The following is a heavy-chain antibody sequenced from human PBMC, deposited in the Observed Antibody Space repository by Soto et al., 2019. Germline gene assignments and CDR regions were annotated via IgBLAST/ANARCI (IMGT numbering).Heavy chain of an antibody. J-gene: IGHJ4*02. CDR2: IIPIFGTA. Sequence: QVQLVQSGAEVTKPGSSVKVSCKASGGTFSSYAISWVRQSPGQGLEWMGGIIPIFGTAHSAQKVQGRVTITEDEAPTTAYMRLSGLKSEDTAAYDFARGSVARVSSSWYSFDYWGQGSLVAVSS. CDR3: ARGSVARVSSSWYSFDY. D-gene: IGHD6-13*01. CDR1: GGTFSSYA. V-gene: IGHV1-69*01.